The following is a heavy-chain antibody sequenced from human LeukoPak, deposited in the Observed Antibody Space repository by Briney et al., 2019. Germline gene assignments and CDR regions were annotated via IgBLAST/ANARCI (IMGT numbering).Heavy chain of an antibody. CDR1: GGSISSYY. D-gene: IGHD3-16*01. J-gene: IGHJ4*02. CDR3: ARWTWGNFDY. V-gene: IGHV4-59*01. CDR2: IYYSGST. Sequence: SETLSLTCTVSGGSISSYYWSRIRQPPGKGPEWIGYIYYSGSTNYNPSLKSRVTISVDTSKNQFSLKLSSVTAADTAVYYCARWTWGNFDYWGQGTLVTVSS.